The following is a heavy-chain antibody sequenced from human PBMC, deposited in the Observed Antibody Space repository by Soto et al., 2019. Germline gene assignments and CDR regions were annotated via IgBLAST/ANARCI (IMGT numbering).Heavy chain of an antibody. CDR1: GCPISSCGYY. CDR3: ARDGGPQAYIF. V-gene: IGHV4-31*03. J-gene: IGHJ4*02. CDR2: IYYSGTT. D-gene: IGHD2-15*01. Sequence: QVQLQESGPGLVKPSQTLSLTCTVSGCPISSCGYYWSWIRQHPGKGLEGIGYIYYSGTTYYNPSLKSRVNISVDTSQNHLSPELSSVTARDRAVYYCARDGGPQAYIFWGQGTLVTVSS.